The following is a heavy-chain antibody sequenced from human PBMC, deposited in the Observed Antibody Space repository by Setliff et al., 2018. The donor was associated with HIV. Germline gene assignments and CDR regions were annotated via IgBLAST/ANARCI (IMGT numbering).Heavy chain of an antibody. CDR2: VYYNGIT. CDR3: AKMVRGSLSARRMYYFGS. D-gene: IGHD3-10*01. V-gene: IGHV4-30-4*01. Sequence: PSETLSLTCTVSSDFVSGDDFYWSWIRQAPGRGLEWIGYVYYNGITHYNPSLKSRLTISIDTSGRRFSLNLTSVTALDTAVYFCAKMVRGSLSARRMYYFGSWGQGTMVTVSS. CDR1: SDFVSGDDFY. J-gene: IGHJ4*02.